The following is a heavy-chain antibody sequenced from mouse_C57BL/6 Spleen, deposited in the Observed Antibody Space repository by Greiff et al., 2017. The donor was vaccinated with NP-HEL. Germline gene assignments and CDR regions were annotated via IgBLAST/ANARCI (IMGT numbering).Heavy chain of an antibody. CDR2: IYPGDGDT. D-gene: IGHD1-1*01. V-gene: IGHV1-82*01. CDR1: GYAFSSSW. Sequence: QVQLQQSGPELVKPGASVKISCKASGYAFSSSWMNWVKQRPGKGLEWIGRIYPGDGDTNYNGKFKGKATLTADKSSSTAYMQLSSLTSEDSAVYFCASPISSTTVVDYWGQGTTLTVSS. J-gene: IGHJ2*01. CDR3: ASPISSTTVVDY.